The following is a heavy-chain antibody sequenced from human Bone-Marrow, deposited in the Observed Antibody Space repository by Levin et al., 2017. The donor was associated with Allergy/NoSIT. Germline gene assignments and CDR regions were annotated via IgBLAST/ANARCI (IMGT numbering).Heavy chain of an antibody. J-gene: IGHJ6*02. Sequence: SETLSLTCGVYGGSFTSYYWSWIRQPPGKGLEWIGEINHSGTTKYSPSLKSRVTMSVDTSENQISLRLSSVTAADTAVYYCAGAFASAGTDSIYFYYYGVDVWGQGTTVTVSS. D-gene: IGHD6-13*01. CDR2: INHSGTT. CDR1: GGSFTSYY. CDR3: AGAFASAGTDSIYFYYYGVDV. V-gene: IGHV4-34*01.